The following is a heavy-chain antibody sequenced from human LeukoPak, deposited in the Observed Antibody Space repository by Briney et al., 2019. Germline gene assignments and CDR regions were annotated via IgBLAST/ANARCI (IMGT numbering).Heavy chain of an antibody. Sequence: PGGSLRLSCAASGFTFSSYWMSWVRQAPGKGLEWVANIKQDGSEKYYVDSVKGRFTISRDNAKNSLYLQMNSLRAEDTAVYYCARAEPYYDSSGYTIFGYWGQGTLVTVSS. J-gene: IGHJ4*02. V-gene: IGHV3-7*01. D-gene: IGHD3-22*01. CDR3: ARAEPYYDSSGYTIFGY. CDR1: GFTFSSYW. CDR2: IKQDGSEK.